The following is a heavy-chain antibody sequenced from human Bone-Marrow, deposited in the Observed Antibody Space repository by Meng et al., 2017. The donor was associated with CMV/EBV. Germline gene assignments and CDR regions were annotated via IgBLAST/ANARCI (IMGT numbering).Heavy chain of an antibody. J-gene: IGHJ4*02. D-gene: IGHD2-2*01. V-gene: IGHV3-23*01. CDR1: GVTFSSYA. CDR2: ISGSGGTT. Sequence: GESLKISCAASGVTFSSYAMSWVRQAPGKGLEWVSAISGSGGTTYYADPVKGRFTISRDNSKNTLYLQMNSLRAEDTAVYYCAKDRLGILTYCSSTNCPGGGYWGQGTLVTVSS. CDR3: AKDRLGILTYCSSTNCPGGGY.